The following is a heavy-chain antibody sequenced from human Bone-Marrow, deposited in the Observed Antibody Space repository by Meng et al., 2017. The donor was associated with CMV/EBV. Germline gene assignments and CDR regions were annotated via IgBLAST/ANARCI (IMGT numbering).Heavy chain of an antibody. V-gene: IGHV3-53*05. Sequence: GESLKISCAASAFIVSSIYMSWVRQAPGKGLEWVSVIYSGGNTYYADSVKGRFTISRDNSKNTLYLQMNSLRAEDTAVYYCAKGSYCSSTSCYRGAFDIWGQGTMVTVSS. CDR2: IYSGGNT. J-gene: IGHJ3*02. CDR1: AFIVSSIY. D-gene: IGHD2-2*02. CDR3: AKGSYCSSTSCYRGAFDI.